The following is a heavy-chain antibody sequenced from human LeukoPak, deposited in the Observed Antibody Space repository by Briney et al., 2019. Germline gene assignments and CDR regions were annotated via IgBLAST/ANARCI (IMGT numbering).Heavy chain of an antibody. V-gene: IGHV3-30*18. CDR3: AKDKPLDYCDSSGVLDY. CDR2: ISYDGSNK. J-gene: IGHJ4*02. D-gene: IGHD3-22*01. CDR1: GFTFSSYG. Sequence: QSGGSLRLSCAASGFTFSSYGMHWVRQAPGKGLEWVAVISYDGSNKYYADSVKGRFTISRDNSKNTLYLQMNSLRAEDTAVYYCAKDKPLDYCDSSGVLDYWGQGTLVTVSS.